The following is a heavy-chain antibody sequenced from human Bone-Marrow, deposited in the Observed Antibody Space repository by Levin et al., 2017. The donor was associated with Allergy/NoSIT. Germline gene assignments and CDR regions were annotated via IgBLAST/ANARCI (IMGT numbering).Heavy chain of an antibody. CDR3: ARPIEYSSSSGWFDP. J-gene: IGHJ5*02. CDR1: GYTFTSYG. CDR2: ISAYNGNT. V-gene: IGHV1-18*01. D-gene: IGHD6-6*01. Sequence: GESLKISCQASGYTFTSYGISWVRQAPGQGLEWMGWISAYNGNTNYAQKLQGRVTMTTDTSTSTAYMELRSLRSDDTAVYYCARPIEYSSSSGWFDPWGQGTLVTVSS.